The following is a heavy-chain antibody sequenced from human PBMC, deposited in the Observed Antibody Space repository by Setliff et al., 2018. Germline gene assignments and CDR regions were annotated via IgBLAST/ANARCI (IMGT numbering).Heavy chain of an antibody. D-gene: IGHD2-8*01. V-gene: IGHV1-18*01. CDR1: GYTFNDYG. Sequence: ASVKVSCKTSGYTFNDYGIAWVRQAPGQGLEWMGWISPHTGNTYYTPKLHGRVTLTTDTSASTAYMELRSLGSDDTAVYYCSRLVRFCTRTACQRLSGGEFWGQGTLVTVCS. CDR3: SRLVRFCTRTACQRLSGGEF. CDR2: ISPHTGNT. J-gene: IGHJ4*02.